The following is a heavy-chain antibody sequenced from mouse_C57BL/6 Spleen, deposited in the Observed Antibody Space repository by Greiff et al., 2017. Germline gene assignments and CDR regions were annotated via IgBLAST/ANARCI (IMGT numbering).Heavy chain of an antibody. CDR3: ARMGYGSRYGYWYFDV. Sequence: VQLQQPGAELVMPGASVKLSCKASGYTFTSYWMHWVKQRPGQGLEWIGEIDPSDSYTNYNQKFKGKSTLTVDKSSSTAYMQLSSLTSEDSAVYYCARMGYGSRYGYWYFDVWGTGTTVTVSS. CDR2: IDPSDSYT. CDR1: GYTFTSYW. V-gene: IGHV1-69*01. D-gene: IGHD1-1*01. J-gene: IGHJ1*03.